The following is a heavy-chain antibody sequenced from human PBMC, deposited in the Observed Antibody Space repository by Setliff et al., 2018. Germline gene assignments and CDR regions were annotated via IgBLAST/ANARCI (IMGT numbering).Heavy chain of an antibody. J-gene: IGHJ4*02. CDR2: IYIGGSA. V-gene: IGHV4-4*07. CDR1: GGSISSYY. D-gene: IGHD4-17*01. Sequence: SETLSLTCTVSGGSISSYYWSWIRQPAGKGLEWIGHIYIGGSANYNPSLKSRVTMSIDTSKNQFSLKLSSVTAADTAVYYCATDYGDYGGDYWGQGTLVTVSS. CDR3: ATDYGDYGGDY.